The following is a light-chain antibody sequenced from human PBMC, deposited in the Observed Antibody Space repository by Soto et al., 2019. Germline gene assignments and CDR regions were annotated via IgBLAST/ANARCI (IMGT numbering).Light chain of an antibody. CDR1: NSDVGGYNY. J-gene: IGLJ2*01. CDR3: SSYTTSSTVV. V-gene: IGLV2-14*01. Sequence: QSALTQPASISGSPGQSITISCTGTNSDVGGYNYVSWYQQYPGKAPKLMIYDVDNRPSGVSYRFSGSKSGKTASLTISGLQAEDEADYYCSSYTTSSTVVFGGGTQLTVL. CDR2: DVD.